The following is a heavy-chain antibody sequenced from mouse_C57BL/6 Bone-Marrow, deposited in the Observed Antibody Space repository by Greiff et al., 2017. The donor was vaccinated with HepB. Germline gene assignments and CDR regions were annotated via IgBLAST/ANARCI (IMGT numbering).Heavy chain of an antibody. CDR3: AKGGNYRFAY. J-gene: IGHJ2*01. Sequence: QVQLQQSGAELMQPWASLKLSCKATGYTFTGYWIEWVKQRPGQCLEWIGEILPGSGSTTYNEKFKGKATFTADTSSNTAYMQRSSLTTEDSAIYYCAKGGNYRFAYWGQGTTLTVSS. CDR2: ILPGSGST. CDR1: GYTFTGYW. V-gene: IGHV1-9*01. D-gene: IGHD2-1*01.